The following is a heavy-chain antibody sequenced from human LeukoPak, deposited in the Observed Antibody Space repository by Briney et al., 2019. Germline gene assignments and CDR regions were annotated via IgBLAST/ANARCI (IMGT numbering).Heavy chain of an antibody. CDR2: ISYDGSNK. V-gene: IGHV3-30*18. CDR1: GFTFSSYG. CDR3: VKDIRAVRGVITIYYYYGMDV. J-gene: IGHJ6*02. D-gene: IGHD3-10*01. Sequence: GRSLRLSCAASGFTFSSYGMHWVRQAPGKGLEWVAVISYDGSNKYYADSVKGRFTISRDNSKNTLYLQMNSLRAEDTAVYYCVKDIRAVRGVITIYYYYGMDVWGQGTTVTVSS.